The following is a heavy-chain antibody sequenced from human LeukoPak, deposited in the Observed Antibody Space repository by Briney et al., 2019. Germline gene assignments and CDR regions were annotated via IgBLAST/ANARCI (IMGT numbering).Heavy chain of an antibody. Sequence: GGSLRLSCAASGFTFSSYAMSWVRQVPGKGLEWVSGIVRGGGTTFDADSVKGRFTISRDNSKNTLYLQMNSLRAEDTAVYYCARDLFPLYSGTSSPLGYWGQGTLVTVSS. D-gene: IGHD3-10*01. J-gene: IGHJ4*02. CDR3: ARDLFPLYSGTSSPLGY. CDR1: GFTFSSYA. V-gene: IGHV3-23*01. CDR2: IVRGGGTT.